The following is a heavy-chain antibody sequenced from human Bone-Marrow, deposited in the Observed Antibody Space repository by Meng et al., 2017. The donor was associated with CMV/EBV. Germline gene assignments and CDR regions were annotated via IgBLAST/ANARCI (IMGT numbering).Heavy chain of an antibody. CDR3: TTDRIVGATYYYYYGMDV. CDR1: GFTFSNAW. CDR2: IKSKTDGGTT. V-gene: IGHV3-15*01. Sequence: GESLKISCAASGFTFSNAWMSWVRQAPGKGLEWVGRIKSKTDGGTTDYAAPVKGRFTISRDDSKNTLYLQMNSLKTEDTAVYYCTTDRIVGATYYYYYGMDVWGQGTTVTVSS. J-gene: IGHJ6*02. D-gene: IGHD1-26*01.